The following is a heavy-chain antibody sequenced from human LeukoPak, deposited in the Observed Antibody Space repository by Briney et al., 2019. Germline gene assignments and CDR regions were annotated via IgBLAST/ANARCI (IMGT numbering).Heavy chain of an antibody. CDR1: GGSISSYY. CDR3: ARERRGFSGGSCYEDY. Sequence: SETLSLTCTVSGGSISSYYWSWIRQPPGKGLEWIGYIYYSGSTNYNPSLKSRVTISVDTSTNQFSLKLSSVTAADTAVYYCARERRGFSGGSCYEDYWGQGTLVTVSS. D-gene: IGHD2-15*01. J-gene: IGHJ4*02. V-gene: IGHV4-59*01. CDR2: IYYSGST.